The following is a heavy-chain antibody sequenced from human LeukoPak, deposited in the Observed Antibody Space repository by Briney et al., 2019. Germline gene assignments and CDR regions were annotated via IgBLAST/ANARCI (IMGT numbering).Heavy chain of an antibody. CDR2: IYTSGST. CDR3: ARAPHFFDTTGSRYYFDY. D-gene: IGHD3-22*01. V-gene: IGHV4-61*09. J-gene: IGHJ4*02. CDR1: SGSISSGSSY. Sequence: SETLSLTCSVSSGSISSGSSYWNWIRQPAGKGLEWIGHIYTSGSTHYNPSLKSRATISADTSKNQFSLNLSSVTAADTAVYYCARAPHFFDTTGSRYYFDYWGQGALVTVSS.